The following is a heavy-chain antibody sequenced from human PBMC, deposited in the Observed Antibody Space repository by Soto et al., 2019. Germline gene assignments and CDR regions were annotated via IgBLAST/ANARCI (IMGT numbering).Heavy chain of an antibody. Sequence: EVQLLESGGGLVQPGGSLRLSCAASGFTFSTYDMSWVRQAPGKGLEWVSAISASGGRPYYADSVKGRFTISRDNSKNTLYLQMNSLRVEDTAVYYCAKESXDSGSYADCWGQGTLVTVSS. D-gene: IGHD3-10*01. CDR1: GFTFSTYD. J-gene: IGHJ4*02. CDR2: ISASGGRP. CDR3: AKESXDSGSYADC. V-gene: IGHV3-23*01.